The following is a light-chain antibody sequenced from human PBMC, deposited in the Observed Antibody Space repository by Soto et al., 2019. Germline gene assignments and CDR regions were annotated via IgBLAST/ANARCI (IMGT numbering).Light chain of an antibody. CDR3: QQYGSSLALT. CDR2: GAS. Sequence: EIVMTQSPATLSVSPGERATLSCRASQSVSSNLAWYQQKPGQAPRLLIYGASSRATGIPDRFSGSGSGTDFTLTISRLEPEDFAVYYCQQYGSSLALTFGGGTKVDIK. CDR1: QSVSSN. V-gene: IGKV3-20*01. J-gene: IGKJ4*01.